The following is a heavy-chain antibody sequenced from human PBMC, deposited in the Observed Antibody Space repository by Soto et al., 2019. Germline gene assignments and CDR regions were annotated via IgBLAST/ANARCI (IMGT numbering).Heavy chain of an antibody. V-gene: IGHV1-69*13. CDR2: IIPIFGTA. J-gene: IGHJ4*02. CDR3: ARISSVVQGATYDY. D-gene: IGHD2-2*01. CDR1: GGTFGSYA. Sequence: GASVKVSCKASGGTFGSYAISWVRPAPGQGLEWMGGIIPIFGTANYRQRFQGRVTITADESTSTAYMELSSLRSEDTAVYYCARISSVVQGATYDYWGQGTLVTVSS.